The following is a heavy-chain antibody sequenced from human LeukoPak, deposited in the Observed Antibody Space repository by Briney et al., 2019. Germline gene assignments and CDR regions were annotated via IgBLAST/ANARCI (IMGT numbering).Heavy chain of an antibody. CDR2: IKQDGSEK. D-gene: IGHD1-1*01. CDR1: GFIFSRHW. Sequence: GGSLRLSCAASGFIFSRHWMSWVRQAPGKGLEWVASIKQDGSEKFYVDSVKGRFTISRDNAKNTVYLQMNSLRVEDTAIYYCLKRGSDWTYWYFDLWGRGTRVTVSS. J-gene: IGHJ2*01. CDR3: LKRGSDWTYWYFDL. V-gene: IGHV3-7*01.